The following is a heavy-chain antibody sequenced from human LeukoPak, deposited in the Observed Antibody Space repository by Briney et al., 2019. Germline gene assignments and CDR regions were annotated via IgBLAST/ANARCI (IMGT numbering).Heavy chain of an antibody. V-gene: IGHV3-66*04. CDR3: ARQGTGLDY. D-gene: IGHD1-1*01. CDR1: GFIFSDYW. CDR2: IHSVGDT. J-gene: IGHJ4*02. Sequence: GGSLRLSCAASGFIFSDYWMSWVRQAPGKGLEWVSIIHSVGDTFYADSVKGRFTISRDNSNNMVYLQMNSLTVEDTAVYYCARQGTGLDYWGQGTLVTVSS.